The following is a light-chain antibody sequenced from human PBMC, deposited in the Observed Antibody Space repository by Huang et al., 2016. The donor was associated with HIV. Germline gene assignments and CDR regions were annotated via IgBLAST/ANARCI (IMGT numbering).Light chain of an antibody. Sequence: EIVLTQSPATLYLSPGERATLSCRASQSVSSYLAWFQQKPGQAPRLLIYDTSNRATGIPARFSGSGSGTDFTLTISSLEPEDFAVYYCQQRGSRPPTFGQGTKVEIK. CDR1: QSVSSY. CDR3: QQRGSRPPT. J-gene: IGKJ1*01. V-gene: IGKV3-11*01. CDR2: DTS.